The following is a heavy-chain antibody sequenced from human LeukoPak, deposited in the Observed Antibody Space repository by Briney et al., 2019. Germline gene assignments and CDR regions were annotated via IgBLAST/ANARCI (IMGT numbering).Heavy chain of an antibody. J-gene: IGHJ4*02. Sequence: GWSLRLSCAASGFTFSSYEMNWVRQAPGKGLEWVSYISSSGSTIYYADSVKGRFTISRDNAKNSLYLQMNSLRAEDTAVYYCARDRYGDYEEDYFDYWGQGTLVTVSS. CDR2: ISSSGSTI. CDR3: ARDRYGDYEEDYFDY. D-gene: IGHD4-17*01. V-gene: IGHV3-48*03. CDR1: GFTFSSYE.